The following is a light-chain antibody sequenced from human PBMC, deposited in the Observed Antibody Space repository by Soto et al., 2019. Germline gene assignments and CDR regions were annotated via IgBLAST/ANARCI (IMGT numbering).Light chain of an antibody. Sequence: QSVLTQPASVSGSPGQSITISCTGTSSDIAIYNYVSWYQQQPGKAPKLMIYQVTNRPSGVSNRFSGSRSGNTASLTISGLRAEDEADYYCSSYTDSSNYVFGTGTKVTVL. V-gene: IGLV2-14*01. CDR1: SSDIAIYNY. J-gene: IGLJ1*01. CDR3: SSYTDSSNYV. CDR2: QVT.